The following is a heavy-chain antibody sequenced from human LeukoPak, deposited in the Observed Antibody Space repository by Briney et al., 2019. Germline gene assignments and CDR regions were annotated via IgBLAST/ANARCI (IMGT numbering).Heavy chain of an antibody. V-gene: IGHV3-33*01. J-gene: IGHJ4*02. CDR2: IWYDGSNK. Sequence: PGRSLRLSCAASGFTFSNYGMHWVRQAPRKGLEWVAVIWYDGSNKYYADSVKGRFTISRDTSKNTLYPQMNSLRAEDTAMYYCSRDSNIAVALDNWGQGTLVTVSS. D-gene: IGHD6-19*01. CDR1: GFTFSNYG. CDR3: SRDSNIAVALDN.